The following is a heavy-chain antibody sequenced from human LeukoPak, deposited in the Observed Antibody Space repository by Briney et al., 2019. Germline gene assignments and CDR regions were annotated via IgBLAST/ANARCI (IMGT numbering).Heavy chain of an antibody. CDR2: ISGNGANT. D-gene: IGHD4-11*01. CDR1: GFAFSSSA. Sequence: GGSLRLSCAASGFAFSSSAMSWVRQAPGKGLEWVSAISGNGANTYYADSVKGRFTISRDNSKNTLYLQMNSLRAEDTAVYYCAKKSPYGNRDYWGQGTLVTVSS. CDR3: AKKSPYGNRDY. J-gene: IGHJ4*02. V-gene: IGHV3-23*01.